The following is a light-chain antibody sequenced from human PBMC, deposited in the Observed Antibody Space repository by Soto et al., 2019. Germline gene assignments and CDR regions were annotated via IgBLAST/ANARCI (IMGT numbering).Light chain of an antibody. V-gene: IGKV1-27*01. Sequence: DIQMTQSPSSLSASVGDRVTITCRASQGISNYVAWYQQKPGKVPKLLISAASTFQSGVSSRFSGRGSWTDFTLTISTLQPEDVAPYDCQKYDTFPFTLGPRTKVDFK. CDR2: AAS. CDR3: QKYDTFPFT. J-gene: IGKJ3*01. CDR1: QGISNY.